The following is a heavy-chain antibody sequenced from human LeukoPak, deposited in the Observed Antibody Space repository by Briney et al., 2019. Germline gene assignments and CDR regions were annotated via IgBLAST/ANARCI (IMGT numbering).Heavy chain of an antibody. J-gene: IGHJ4*02. CDR2: IYYSGST. V-gene: IGHV4-61*01. Sequence: SETLSLTCNVSGASVSSGTYYWSWIRQPPGKGLEWIGYIYYSGSTNYNPSLKSRVTISVDTSKNQFSLKLSSVTAADTAVYYCARDSGSYSPFFDYWGQGTLVTVSS. D-gene: IGHD1-26*01. CDR3: ARDSGSYSPFFDY. CDR1: GASVSSGTYY.